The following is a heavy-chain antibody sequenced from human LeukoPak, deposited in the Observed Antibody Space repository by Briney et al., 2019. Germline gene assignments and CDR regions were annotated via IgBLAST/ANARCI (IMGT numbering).Heavy chain of an antibody. D-gene: IGHD3-3*01. CDR1: GFAVSGNY. CDR2: IYRSGST. CDR3: ARGPSAGYDFWSGYLAPFDY. Sequence: PGGSLRLSCAASGFAVSGNYMGWVRQAPGKGLEWVSVIYRSGSTYYADSVKGRFTTSRDNAKNSLDLQMNSLKAEDTAVYYCARGPSAGYDFWSGYLAPFDYWGQGTLVTVSS. V-gene: IGHV3-66*01. J-gene: IGHJ4*02.